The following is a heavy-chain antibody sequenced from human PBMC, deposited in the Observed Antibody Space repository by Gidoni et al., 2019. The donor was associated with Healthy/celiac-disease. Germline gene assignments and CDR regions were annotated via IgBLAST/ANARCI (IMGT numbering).Heavy chain of an antibody. Sequence: QVQLVQSGAEVQKPGASVKVSCKASGYTFTGYYLHWGRQAPGQGLEWMGWINPNSGGTNYAQKFQGWVTMTRDTSISTAYMELSRLRSDDTAVYYCARFGNYDSSGYYSNWFDPWGQGTLVTVSS. CDR2: INPNSGGT. V-gene: IGHV1-2*04. CDR1: GYTFTGYY. CDR3: ARFGNYDSSGYYSNWFDP. D-gene: IGHD3-22*01. J-gene: IGHJ5*02.